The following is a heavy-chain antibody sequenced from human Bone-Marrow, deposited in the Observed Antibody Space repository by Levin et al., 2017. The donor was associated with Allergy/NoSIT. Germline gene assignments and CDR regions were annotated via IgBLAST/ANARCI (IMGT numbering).Heavy chain of an antibody. J-gene: IGHJ4*02. CDR2: ISSSTGYT. CDR1: GFTFSTYS. V-gene: IGHV3-21*01. D-gene: IGHD4-23*01. Sequence: GGSLRLSCAASGFTFSTYSMTWVRQAPGKGLEWVSTISSSTGYTYYADSVKGRFTISRDNAKNSLFLQMNSLRDEDTAVYYCARDKTTVAQNFDYWGQGTLVTVSS. CDR3: ARDKTTVAQNFDY.